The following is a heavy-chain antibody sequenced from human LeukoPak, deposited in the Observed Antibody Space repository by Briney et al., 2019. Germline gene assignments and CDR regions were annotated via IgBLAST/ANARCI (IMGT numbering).Heavy chain of an antibody. CDR1: GYTFTGYY. D-gene: IGHD2-2*01. CDR3: ARDIVVVPAATDAFGI. CDR2: INPNSGGT. Sequence: GASVKVSCKASGYTFTGYYMHWVRQAPGQGLEWMGWINPNSGGTNYAQKFQGRVTMTRDTSISTAYMELSRLRSDDTAVYYCARDIVVVPAATDAFGIWGQGTMVTVSS. J-gene: IGHJ3*02. V-gene: IGHV1-2*02.